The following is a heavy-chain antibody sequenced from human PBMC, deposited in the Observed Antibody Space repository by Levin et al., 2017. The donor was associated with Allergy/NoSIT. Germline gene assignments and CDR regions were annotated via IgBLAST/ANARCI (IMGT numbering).Heavy chain of an antibody. CDR3: ARLRVIAGAMSAFDL. Sequence: GESLKISCRVSGYTFTNYWIGWVRQMPGKGLQWMATIYPGDSDTRYSPSFQGQVTISADKAINTASLYWSSLKASDTATYYCARLRVIAGAMSAFDLWGQGTMVSVSS. CDR1: GYTFTNYW. CDR2: IYPGDSDT. J-gene: IGHJ3*01. D-gene: IGHD2-21*01. V-gene: IGHV5-51*01.